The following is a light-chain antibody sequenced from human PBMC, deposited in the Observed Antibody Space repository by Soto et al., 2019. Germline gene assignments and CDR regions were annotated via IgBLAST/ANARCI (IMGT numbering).Light chain of an antibody. CDR3: QQRSNWPLT. CDR2: GAS. CDR1: QIISSSY. J-gene: IGKJ4*01. Sequence: EIVLTQSPGTLSVSLGDRATLSCRASQIISSSYLAWYQQKPGQAPRLLIYGASIRATGIPDRFSGSGSGTDFTLSISSLEPEDFAVYYCQQRSNWPLTFGGGTKVDIK. V-gene: IGKV3D-20*02.